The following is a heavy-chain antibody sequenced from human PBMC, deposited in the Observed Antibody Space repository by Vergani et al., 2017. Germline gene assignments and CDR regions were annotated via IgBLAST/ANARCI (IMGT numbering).Heavy chain of an antibody. V-gene: IGHV1-24*01. Sequence: QVQLVQSGAEVKKPGASVKVSCKVSGYTLTDLSIHWVRQAPGKGREWMGGFDPEDGETIYAQKFQGRVTVTEDTSTDTAYMELSSLRSEDTAVYFCAAGSYDISGYNHYFDSWGQGTLVTVSS. CDR1: GYTLTDLS. CDR3: AAGSYDISGYNHYFDS. J-gene: IGHJ4*02. D-gene: IGHD3-22*01. CDR2: FDPEDGET.